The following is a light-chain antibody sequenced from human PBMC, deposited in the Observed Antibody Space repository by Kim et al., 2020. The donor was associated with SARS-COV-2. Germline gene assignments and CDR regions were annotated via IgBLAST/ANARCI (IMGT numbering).Light chain of an antibody. J-gene: IGKJ3*01. Sequence: DIQMTQSPSTLPASVGDRVTITCRASQSISNWLAWYQQKPGKAPNLLIYDASSLGSGGPSRFSGSGSGTEFTLTISSLQPDDFATYYCQHYNTYQATFGPGTKLDIK. CDR1: QSISNW. V-gene: IGKV1-5*01. CDR3: QHYNTYQAT. CDR2: DAS.